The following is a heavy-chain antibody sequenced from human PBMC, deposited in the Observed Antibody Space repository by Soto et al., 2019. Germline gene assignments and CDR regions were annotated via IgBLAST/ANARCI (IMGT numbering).Heavy chain of an antibody. Sequence: GGSLRLSCAASGFTFSSYAMHWVCQAPGKGLEWVAVISYDGSNKYYADSVKGRFTISRDNSKNTLYLQMNSLRAKDTAIYYCARGPSSLTRFDYWGQGTLVTVSS. CDR2: ISYDGSNK. CDR3: ARGPSSLTRFDY. V-gene: IGHV3-30-3*01. J-gene: IGHJ4*02. CDR1: GFTFSSYA. D-gene: IGHD2-2*01.